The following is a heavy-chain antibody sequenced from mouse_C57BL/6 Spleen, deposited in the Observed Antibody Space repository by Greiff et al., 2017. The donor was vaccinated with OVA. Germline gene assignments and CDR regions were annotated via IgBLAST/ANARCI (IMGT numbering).Heavy chain of an antibody. J-gene: IGHJ4*01. D-gene: IGHD2-12*01. Sequence: QVQLQQPGAELVRPGSSVKLSCKASGYTFTSYWMHWVKQRPIQGLEWIGNIDPSDSETHYNQKFKDKATLTVDKSSSTAYMQLSSLTSKDAAVYYCARGTTYMDYWGQGTSVTVSS. CDR1: GYTFTSYW. CDR3: ARGTTYMDY. CDR2: IDPSDSET. V-gene: IGHV1-52*01.